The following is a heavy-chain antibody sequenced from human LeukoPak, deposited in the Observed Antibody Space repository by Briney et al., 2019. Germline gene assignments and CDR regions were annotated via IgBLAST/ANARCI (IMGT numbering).Heavy chain of an antibody. CDR3: ARTVTMVRGDWFDP. J-gene: IGHJ5*02. Sequence: EASVKVSCKASGYTFTSYGISWVRQAPGQGLEWMGWINPNSGGTNYAQKFQGRVTMTRDTSISTAYMELSRLRSDDTAVYYCARTVTMVRGDWFDPWGQGTLVTVSS. V-gene: IGHV1-2*02. CDR2: INPNSGGT. D-gene: IGHD3-10*01. CDR1: GYTFTSYG.